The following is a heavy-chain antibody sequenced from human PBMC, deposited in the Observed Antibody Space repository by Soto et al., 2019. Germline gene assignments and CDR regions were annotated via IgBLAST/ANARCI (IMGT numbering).Heavy chain of an antibody. J-gene: IGHJ4*02. D-gene: IGHD5-18*01. V-gene: IGHV1-69*13. CDR2: IIPIFGTA. Sequence: GASVKVSCKASGGTFSSYAISWVRQAPGQGLEWMGGIIPIFGTANYAQKFQGRVTITADESTSTAYMELSSLRSEDTAVYYCARYSYGLSLFDYWGQGTLVTVSS. CDR3: ARYSYGLSLFDY. CDR1: GGTFSSYA.